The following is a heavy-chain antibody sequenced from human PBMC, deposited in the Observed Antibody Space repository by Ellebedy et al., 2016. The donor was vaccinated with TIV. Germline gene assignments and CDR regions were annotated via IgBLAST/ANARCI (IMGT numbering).Heavy chain of an antibody. CDR3: AREYSAFDF. CDR2: ITSSGTYT. D-gene: IGHD2-15*01. J-gene: IGHJ3*01. Sequence: GGSLRLSXEASGFTFSDYYMSWIRQAPGRGLEWLSYITSSGTYTTYADSVKGRFTISRDNAKNSLYLQMHNLRAEDTAVYYCAREYSAFDFWGQGTMVTVSS. CDR1: GFTFSDYY. V-gene: IGHV3-11*05.